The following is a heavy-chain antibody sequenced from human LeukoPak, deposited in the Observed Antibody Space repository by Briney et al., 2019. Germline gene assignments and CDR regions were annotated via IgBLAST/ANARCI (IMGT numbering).Heavy chain of an antibody. Sequence: GGSLRLSCAASGFTFSSYSMNWVRQAPGKGLEWVSTITTSDGNTYYADSVKGRFTVSRDNFKNTLFLQMNSLRAEDTAVYYCAKDGGLWVSAHWGDSWGRGTLVAVSS. CDR1: GFTFSSYS. CDR3: AKDGGLWVSAHWGDS. J-gene: IGHJ4*02. CDR2: ITTSDGNT. D-gene: IGHD7-27*01. V-gene: IGHV3-23*01.